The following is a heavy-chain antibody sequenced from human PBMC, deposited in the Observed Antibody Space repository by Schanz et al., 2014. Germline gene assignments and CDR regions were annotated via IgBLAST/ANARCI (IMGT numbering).Heavy chain of an antibody. CDR1: GYTFTAYG. CDR2: ISPYNGDT. J-gene: IGHJ2*01. Sequence: VQSVHSGTEVQKLGASVKVSCQTSGYTFTAYGISWVRQAPGQGLEWMGWISPYNGDTNYALKLQGRVTMTTDTSISTAYMEVSRLKSDDTAVYYCARLSVAGRPHVNYWYFDLWGRGPLVTVAS. CDR3: ARLSVAGRPHVNYWYFDL. D-gene: IGHD6-19*01. V-gene: IGHV1-18*01.